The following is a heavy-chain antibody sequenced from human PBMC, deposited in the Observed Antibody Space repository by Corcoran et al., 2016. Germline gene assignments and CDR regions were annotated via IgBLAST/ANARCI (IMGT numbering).Heavy chain of an antibody. D-gene: IGHD6-13*01. Sequence: QVQLVQSGAEVKKPGASVKVSCKASGYTFTSYGISWVRQAPGQGLEWMGWISAYNGNTNYAQKLQGRVTMTTDTSTSTAYMELRSLRSDDTAVYDCARDHTAWYSSSWHIDYWGQGTLVTVSS. CDR1: GYTFTSYG. J-gene: IGHJ4*02. CDR3: ARDHTAWYSSSWHIDY. V-gene: IGHV1-18*01. CDR2: ISAYNGNT.